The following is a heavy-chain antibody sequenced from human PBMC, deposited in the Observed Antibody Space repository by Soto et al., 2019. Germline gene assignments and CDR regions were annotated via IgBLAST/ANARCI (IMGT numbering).Heavy chain of an antibody. J-gene: IGHJ6*02. CDR3: ATKGRWYVGYYYYGMDV. Sequence: ETLSLTCSVSGGSIISMNDYWGWIRQPPGKGLEWLGNIYYSGKTYNSPSLKSRVTMTEDTSTDTAYMELSSLRSEDTAVYYCATKGRWYVGYYYYGMDVWGQGTTVTVSS. CDR1: GGSIISMNDY. D-gene: IGHD6-13*01. CDR2: IYYSGKT. V-gene: IGHV4-39*07.